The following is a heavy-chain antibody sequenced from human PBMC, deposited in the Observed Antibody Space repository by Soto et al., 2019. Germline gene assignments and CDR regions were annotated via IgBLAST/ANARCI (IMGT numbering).Heavy chain of an antibody. J-gene: IGHJ4*02. D-gene: IGHD2-15*01. Sequence: QVQLVQYGAEVKKPGASVKVSCKASGYTCTSSDINWVRQATGEGLEWMGWMNPNGGNRGYAQKFQGRVTMTRNSSISTGYMVPSSLRSEDTAVYYCARERSGYFDYWGQGTLVTVSS. CDR1: GYTCTSSD. V-gene: IGHV1-8*01. CDR2: MNPNGGNR. CDR3: ARERSGYFDY.